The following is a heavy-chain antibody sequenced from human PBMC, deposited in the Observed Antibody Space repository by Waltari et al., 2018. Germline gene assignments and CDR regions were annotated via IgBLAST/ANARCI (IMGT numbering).Heavy chain of an antibody. D-gene: IGHD2-2*01. Sequence: QVQLQQWGAGLLKPSETLSLTCAVYGGSFSGYYWSWIRQPPGKGLEWIGEINHSGSTNYNPSLKSRVTISVDTSKNQFSLKLSSVTAADTAVYYCARLGYCSSTSCDGMDVWGQGTTVTVSS. J-gene: IGHJ6*02. V-gene: IGHV4-34*01. CDR3: ARLGYCSSTSCDGMDV. CDR1: GGSFSGYY. CDR2: INHSGST.